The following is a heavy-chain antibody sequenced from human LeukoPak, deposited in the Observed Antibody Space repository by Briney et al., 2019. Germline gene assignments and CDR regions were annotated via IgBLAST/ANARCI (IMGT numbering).Heavy chain of an antibody. CDR2: INGDGSTT. Sequence: GVSLRLSCAASGFTFSSYWMHWVRQVPGKGLVWVSRINGDGSTTNYADAVKGRFTISRDNAKNTLYLQMNSLRAEDTAVYYCARSFDYWGQGTLVTVSS. CDR3: ARSFDY. V-gene: IGHV3-74*01. J-gene: IGHJ4*02. CDR1: GFTFSSYW.